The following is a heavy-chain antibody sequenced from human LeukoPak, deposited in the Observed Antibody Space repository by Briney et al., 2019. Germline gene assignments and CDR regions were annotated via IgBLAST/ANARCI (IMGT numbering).Heavy chain of an antibody. J-gene: IGHJ4*02. CDR1: GGTFSSYA. Sequence: GSSVKVSCKASGGTFSSYAISWVRQAPGQGLEWMGGIIPIFGTANYAQKFQGRVTITADESTSTAYMELSSLRSEDTAVYYCARGSKTYYDFWSGYYFDYWGQGTLVTVSS. D-gene: IGHD3-3*01. CDR3: ARGSKTYYDFWSGYYFDY. V-gene: IGHV1-69*01. CDR2: IIPIFGTA.